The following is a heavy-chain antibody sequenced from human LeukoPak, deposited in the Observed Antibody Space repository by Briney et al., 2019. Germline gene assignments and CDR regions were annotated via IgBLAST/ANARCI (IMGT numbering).Heavy chain of an antibody. V-gene: IGHV1-46*01. J-gene: IGHJ4*02. CDR1: GYTFTSYY. D-gene: IGHD6-13*01. Sequence: ASVKVSCKASGYTFTSYYMHWVRQAPGQGLEWMGMVNPSGGSTTYAQKFQGRVTLTRDTSTSTVYMELSSLRSEDTAVYYCASNMYSSSWYYFDYWGQGTLVTVSS. CDR2: VNPSGGST. CDR3: ASNMYSSSWYYFDY.